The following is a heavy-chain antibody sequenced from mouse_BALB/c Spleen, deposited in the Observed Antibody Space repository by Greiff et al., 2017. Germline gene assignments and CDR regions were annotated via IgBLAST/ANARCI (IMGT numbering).Heavy chain of an antibody. CDR1: GFTFSSFG. J-gene: IGHJ4*01. Sequence: EVQRVESGGGLVQPGGSRKLSCAASGFTFSSFGMHWVRQAPEKGLEWVAYISSGSSTIYYADTVKGRFTISRDNPKNTLFLQMTSLRSEDTAMYYCARSSTGCAVGYWGQGASVTVSS. V-gene: IGHV5-17*02. CDR3: ARSSTGCAVGY. CDR2: ISSGSSTI.